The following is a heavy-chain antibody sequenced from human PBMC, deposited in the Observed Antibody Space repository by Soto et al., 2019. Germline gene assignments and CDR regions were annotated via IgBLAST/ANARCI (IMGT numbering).Heavy chain of an antibody. V-gene: IGHV4-31*11. CDR1: GGYISGGYYS. Sequence: LSLTCAVSGGYISGGYYSWSWIRQPPGKGLEWIGYIYYSGSTYYNPSLKSRVTISVDTSKNQFSLKLSSVTAADTAVYYCARETPLDYYDSSGYYLRYFDYWGQGTLVTVSS. J-gene: IGHJ4*02. CDR2: IYYSGST. CDR3: ARETPLDYYDSSGYYLRYFDY. D-gene: IGHD3-22*01.